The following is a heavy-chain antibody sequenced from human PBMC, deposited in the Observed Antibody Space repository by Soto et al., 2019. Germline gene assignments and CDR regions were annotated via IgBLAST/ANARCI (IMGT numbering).Heavy chain of an antibody. V-gene: IGHV3-30*03. D-gene: IGHD2-8*02. CDR2: ISRDGGTK. CDR1: GFTVSTYG. Sequence: QVQLVEPGGGVVQPGRSLRLSCAVYGFTVSTYGMHWVRQAPGKGLEWVAVISRDGGTKYYADSVKGRFTISRDNSRNTLFLEMNSLRGDDMAVYYCTGEVASGYWGQGTLVTVSS. CDR3: TGEVASGY. J-gene: IGHJ4*02.